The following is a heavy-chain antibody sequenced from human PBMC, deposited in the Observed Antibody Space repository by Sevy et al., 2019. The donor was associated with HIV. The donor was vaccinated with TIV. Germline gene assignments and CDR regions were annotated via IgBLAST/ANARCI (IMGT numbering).Heavy chain of an antibody. CDR1: GYTFSTYY. CDR2: FDPTGGSR. D-gene: IGHD1-26*01. V-gene: IGHV1-46*01. Sequence: GESLKISCKTSGYTFSTYYIYWVRQAPGQGLEWIGIFDPTGGSRSYAQRFQGRLTMTGDTSTSTAYMELSSLTSEDTAVYYCARDRDVSGNYLEYFYYAMDVWGQGTTVTVSS. CDR3: ARDRDVSGNYLEYFYYAMDV. J-gene: IGHJ6*02.